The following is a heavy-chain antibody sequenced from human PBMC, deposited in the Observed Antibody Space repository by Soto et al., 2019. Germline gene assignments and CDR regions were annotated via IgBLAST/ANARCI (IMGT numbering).Heavy chain of an antibody. CDR2: VNPNSGNT. J-gene: IGHJ4*02. CDR1: GFTFTSYD. Sequence: VQLLQSGAEVKKPGASVKVSCKTSGFTFTSYDINWVRQAPGQGLEWLGLVNPNSGNTDYAQKFQGRVTMTRNTSITTAYMELSSLRSEDTAVYYCARVPFVNFGDSVPFDYWGQGTLVTVSS. CDR3: ARVPFVNFGDSVPFDY. V-gene: IGHV1-8*01. D-gene: IGHD4-17*01.